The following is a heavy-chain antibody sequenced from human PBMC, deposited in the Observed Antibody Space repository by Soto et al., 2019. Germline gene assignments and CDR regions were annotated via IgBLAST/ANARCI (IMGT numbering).Heavy chain of an antibody. CDR1: GFTFSNYG. CDR2: IWFDGSYK. D-gene: IGHD1-1*01. V-gene: IGHV3-33*01. Sequence: QVQLVESGGGVVQPGRSLRLSCAASGFTFSNYGMHWVRQAPGKGLEWVAVIWFDGSYKYYADSVKGRFTISRDNSKNTVYLQMNSLRVEDTAVYYCASPAEKSEVQLDYWGLGTLVTVSS. CDR3: ASPAEKSEVQLDY. J-gene: IGHJ4*02.